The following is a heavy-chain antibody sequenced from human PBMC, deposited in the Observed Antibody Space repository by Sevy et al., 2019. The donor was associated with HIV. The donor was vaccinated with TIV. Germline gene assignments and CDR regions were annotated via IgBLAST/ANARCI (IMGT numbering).Heavy chain of an antibody. J-gene: IGHJ4*02. D-gene: IGHD2-15*01. V-gene: IGHV3-30*18. Sequence: GGCLRLSCAASGFIFNNYDMYWIRQAPGKGLEWVATVSYDGADKEYADIVKGRFTISRDSSRSMLYLQMSSLRPEDTGVYFCAKDMVDCSGGTCYSVAVSPFESWGQGTLVTVSS. CDR3: AKDMVDCSGGTCYSVAVSPFES. CDR1: GFIFNNYD. CDR2: VSYDGADK.